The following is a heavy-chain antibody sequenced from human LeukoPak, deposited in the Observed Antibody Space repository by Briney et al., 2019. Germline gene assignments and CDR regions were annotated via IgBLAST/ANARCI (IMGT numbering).Heavy chain of an antibody. CDR2: ISGSGDTT. CDR3: ANLLSWYYLDY. J-gene: IGHJ4*02. D-gene: IGHD3-10*01. CDR1: RFTFSSYT. V-gene: IGHV3-23*01. Sequence: GGSLRLSCAASRFTFSSYTMSWVRQAPGKGLEWVSAISGSGDTTYYADSVKGRFTISRDNSKNTLYVQMNSLRAEDTAVYYCANLLSWYYLDYWGQGTLATVSS.